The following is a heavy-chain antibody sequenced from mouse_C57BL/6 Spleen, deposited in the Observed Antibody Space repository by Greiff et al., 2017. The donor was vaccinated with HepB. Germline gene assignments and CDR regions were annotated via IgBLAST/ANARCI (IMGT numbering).Heavy chain of an antibody. CDR1: GYTFTSYW. J-gene: IGHJ1*03. CDR2: IDPSDSYT. D-gene: IGHD1-1*01. CDR3: ARRGNYYGSESFDV. V-gene: IGHV1-69*01. Sequence: QVHVKQPGAELVMPGASVKLSCKASGYTFTSYWMHWVKQRPGQGLEWIGEIDPSDSYTNYNQKFKGKSTLTVDKSSSTAYMQLSSLTSEDSAVYYCARRGNYYGSESFDVWGTGTTVTVSS.